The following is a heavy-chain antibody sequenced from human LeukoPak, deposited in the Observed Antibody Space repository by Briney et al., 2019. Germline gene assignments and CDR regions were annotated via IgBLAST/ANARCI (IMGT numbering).Heavy chain of an antibody. CDR1: GFTLSDYG. J-gene: IGHJ5*02. V-gene: IGHV3-30*02. CDR2: IRYDGSFK. CDR3: AKLPRSSGLPSS. D-gene: IGHD3-22*01. Sequence: GGSLRLSCAASGFTLSDYGLHWVRQAPGKGLEWVAFIRYDGSFKYYADSVKGRFTISRDNSKDTLFLQMNGLRAEDTALYYCAKLPRSSGLPSSWGQGTLVTVSS.